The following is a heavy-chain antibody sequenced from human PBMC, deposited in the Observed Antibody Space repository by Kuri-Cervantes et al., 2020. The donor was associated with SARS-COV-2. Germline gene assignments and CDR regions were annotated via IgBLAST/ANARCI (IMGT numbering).Heavy chain of an antibody. CDR1: GGSISSGNFY. D-gene: IGHD5-12*01. V-gene: IGHV4-30-2*01. CDR3: ARVSVDSRYSYYMDV. J-gene: IGHJ6*03. CDR2: ISQRGNT. Sequence: LRPSCAVSGGSISSGNFYWSWIWPPTGKGLEWIGYISQRGNTYYNPSLKSRVTISVDRSKNQFSLKVNSVSAADTAVYYCARVSVDSRYSYYMDVWGTGTTVTVSS.